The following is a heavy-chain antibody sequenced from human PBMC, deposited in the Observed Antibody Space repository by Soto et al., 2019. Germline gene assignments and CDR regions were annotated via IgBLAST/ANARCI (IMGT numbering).Heavy chain of an antibody. CDR2: INPILSMS. CDR1: GDTFAFYS. J-gene: IGHJ4*02. CDR3: ATSYGSGYRAFDY. V-gene: IGHV1-69*02. D-gene: IGHD3-10*01. Sequence: QVQLVQSRAEVKRPGSSVKVSCKASGDTFAFYSINWVRQAPGLGLEWMGRINPILSMSNYAQRFQGRVTMTADKSTSTADMVLNSLRSEDTAIYYCATSYGSGYRAFDYWGQGALVTVSS.